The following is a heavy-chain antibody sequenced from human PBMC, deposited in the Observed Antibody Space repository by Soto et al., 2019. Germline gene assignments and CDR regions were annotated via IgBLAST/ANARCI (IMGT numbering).Heavy chain of an antibody. J-gene: IGHJ4*02. CDR2: IWYDGSNK. CDR3: ARDNLND. Sequence: QVQLVESGGGVVQPGRSLRLSCEASGFTFSSNGMHWVRQAPGKGLEWVAFIWYDGSNKYYADSVTGRFTISRDNSKNTLYLQMNSLRAEDTAVYYCARDNLNDWGQGTLVTVSS. CDR1: GFTFSSNG. V-gene: IGHV3-33*01.